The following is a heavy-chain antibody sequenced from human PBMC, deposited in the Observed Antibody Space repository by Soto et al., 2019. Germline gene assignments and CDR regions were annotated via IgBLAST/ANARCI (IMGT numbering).Heavy chain of an antibody. CDR2: IYYSGST. J-gene: IGHJ4*02. V-gene: IGHV4-59*08. CDR3: ARRYGGKLDY. D-gene: IGHD1-26*01. CDR1: GVSISSYY. Sequence: QVQLQESGPGLVKPSDTLSLTCTVSGVSISSYYWSWIRQPPGKGLEWIGYIYYSGSTNYNPSLKSRVTISVDTSKNQFSLKLSSVTAADTAVYYCARRYGGKLDYWGQGTLVTVSS.